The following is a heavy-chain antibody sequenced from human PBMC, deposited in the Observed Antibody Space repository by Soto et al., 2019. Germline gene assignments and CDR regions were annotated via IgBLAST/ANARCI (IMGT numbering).Heavy chain of an antibody. CDR2: INHSGST. J-gene: IGHJ6*02. V-gene: IGHV4-34*01. CDR3: ARSRLPYYYYYGMDV. D-gene: IGHD6-6*01. CDR1: GGSFSGYF. Sequence: SETLSLTCAVYGGSFSGYFWSWIRQPPGKGLEWIGEINHSGSTKYNPSLESRLTISVDTSKNLVSLRLSSMTAADTAVYYCARSRLPYYYYYGMDVWGQGTTVTVSS.